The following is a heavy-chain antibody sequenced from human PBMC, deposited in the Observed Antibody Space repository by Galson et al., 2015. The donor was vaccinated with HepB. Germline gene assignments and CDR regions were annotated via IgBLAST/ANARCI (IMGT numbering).Heavy chain of an antibody. V-gene: IGHV3-23*01. CDR1: GFTFSSYA. Sequence: SLRLSCAASGFTFSSYAMSWVRQAPGKGLEWVSTIGDSGENTHYVDSVKGRFTISRDNSKNTLYLQMDSLRAEDTAVYYCAKSSPFDWLLMSYWGQGTLVTVSP. CDR3: AKSSPFDWLLMSY. D-gene: IGHD3-9*01. CDR2: IGDSGENT. J-gene: IGHJ4*02.